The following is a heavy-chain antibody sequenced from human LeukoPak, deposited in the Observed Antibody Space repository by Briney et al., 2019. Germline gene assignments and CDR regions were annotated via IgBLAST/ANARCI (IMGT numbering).Heavy chain of an antibody. D-gene: IGHD2-2*01. J-gene: IGHJ3*02. CDR1: GFTFSSYD. V-gene: IGHV3-13*01. CDR2: IGTAGDT. Sequence: GGSLRLSCAASGFTFSSYDMHWVRQATGKGLEWVSAIGTAGDTYYPGSVKGRFTISRENAKNSLYLQMNSLRAEDTAVYYCAREGKYCSSTSCLGHAFDIWGQGTMVTVSP. CDR3: AREGKYCSSTSCLGHAFDI.